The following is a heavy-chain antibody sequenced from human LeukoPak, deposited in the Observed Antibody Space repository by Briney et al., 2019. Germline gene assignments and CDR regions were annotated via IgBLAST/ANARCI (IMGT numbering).Heavy chain of an antibody. Sequence: SETLSLTCTVSGGSISSYYWSWIRQPPGKGLEWIGYIYYSGSTNYNPSLKSRVTISVDTSKNQFSLKPSSVTAADTAVYYCARIFSGWYEGWFDPWGQGTLVTVSS. CDR3: ARIFSGWYEGWFDP. D-gene: IGHD6-19*01. V-gene: IGHV4-59*01. CDR2: IYYSGST. CDR1: GGSISSYY. J-gene: IGHJ5*02.